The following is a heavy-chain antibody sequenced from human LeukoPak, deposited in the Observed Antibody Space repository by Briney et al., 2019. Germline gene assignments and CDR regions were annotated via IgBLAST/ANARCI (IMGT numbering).Heavy chain of an antibody. CDR2: IYYSGST. J-gene: IGHJ6*03. CDR3: AREIVVVPAAMYYYYYYMDV. Sequence: PSQTLSLTCTVSGGSISSGDYYWSWIRQPPGKGLEWIGYIYYSGSTYYNPSLKSRVTISVDTSKNQFSLKLSSVTAADTAVYYCAREIVVVPAAMYYYYYYMDVWGKGTTVTVSS. CDR1: GGSISSGDYY. D-gene: IGHD2-2*01. V-gene: IGHV4-30-4*01.